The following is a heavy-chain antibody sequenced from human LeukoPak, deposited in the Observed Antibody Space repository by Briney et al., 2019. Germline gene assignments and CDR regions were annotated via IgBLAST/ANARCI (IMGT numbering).Heavy chain of an antibody. J-gene: IGHJ5*01. Sequence: YPGGSLRLSCAASGFAFSVYAMSWLRQPPGKRLEWVSTINANSGTTSYAASVRGRFSISRDNSKNTLYLQLNTLRADDTATYYCAKPISGGLAVTADWFHPWGQGTLVVVSS. V-gene: IGHV3-23*01. CDR2: INANSGTT. CDR3: AKPISGGLAVTADWFHP. D-gene: IGHD6-19*01. CDR1: GFAFSVYA.